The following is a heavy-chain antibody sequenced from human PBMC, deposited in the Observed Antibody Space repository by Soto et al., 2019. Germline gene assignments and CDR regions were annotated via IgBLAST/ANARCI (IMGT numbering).Heavy chain of an antibody. J-gene: IGHJ4*02. CDR1: GDSVTSVNYY. D-gene: IGHD2-21*01. CDR3: ARGAGNSYYAYHFDT. V-gene: IGHV4-61*01. Sequence: ETQSVTCDVSGDSVTSVNYYWTWIRQPPRSGLECNGYISNSGISKYNPSLKSRVAMSQDTSKNQFSLNMHSVTAADTAVYFCARGAGNSYYAYHFDTWGQGALVTVSS. CDR2: ISNSGIS.